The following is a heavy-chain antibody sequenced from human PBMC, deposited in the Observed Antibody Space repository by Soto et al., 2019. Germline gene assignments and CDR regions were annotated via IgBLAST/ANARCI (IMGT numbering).Heavy chain of an antibody. CDR1: GFTFNSYW. CDR3: VRGPGGGNYGTFNY. D-gene: IGHD3-10*01. CDR2: INQDGSEE. V-gene: IGHV3-7*05. Sequence: EVQLVESGGGMVQPGGSLRLSCAASGFTFNSYWMKWVRQSPVKGLEWVANINQDGSEENYVESVRGRFTISRDNAKNSLYLQMSSLRAEDTAIYYCVRGPGGGNYGTFNYWGQGTLVAVSS. J-gene: IGHJ4*02.